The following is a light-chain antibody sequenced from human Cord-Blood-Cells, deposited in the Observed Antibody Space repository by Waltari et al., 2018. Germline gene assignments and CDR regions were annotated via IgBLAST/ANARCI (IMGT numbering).Light chain of an antibody. CDR3: QVWDSSSDRV. V-gene: IGLV3-21*04. CDR2: YDS. J-gene: IGLJ2*01. CDR1: NIGSKS. Sequence: SYVLPQPPSVSVAPGKTARLTCGGNNIGSKSVHWYQQKPGQAPVLVIYYDSDRPSGIPERFSGSNSGNTATLTISRVEAGDEADYYCQVWDSSSDRVFGGGTKLTVL.